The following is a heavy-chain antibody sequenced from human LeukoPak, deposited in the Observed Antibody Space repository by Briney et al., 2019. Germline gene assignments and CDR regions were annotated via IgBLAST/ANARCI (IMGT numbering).Heavy chain of an antibody. CDR2: IYSDGST. J-gene: IGHJ4*02. Sequence: GGSLRLSCAASGFTVSTNYMNWVRQAPGKGLEWVSLIYSDGSTYYADSVKGRFTISRDNSKNTLYLQMNSLRAEDTAVYYCARDLAGHYYGSGSSFDYWGQGTLVTVS. CDR1: GFTVSTNY. D-gene: IGHD3-10*01. V-gene: IGHV3-66*01. CDR3: ARDLAGHYYGSGSSFDY.